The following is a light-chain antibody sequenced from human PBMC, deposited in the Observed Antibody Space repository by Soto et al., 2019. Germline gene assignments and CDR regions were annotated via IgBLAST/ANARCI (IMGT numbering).Light chain of an antibody. V-gene: IGKV1-5*03. CDR1: QSISSW. CDR3: QNYNTYPWT. Sequence: DIPMTQSPSTLSASVGDRVTVTCRASQSISSWLAWYQQKAGKAPKLLIYKASALESGVPSRFSGSGSGTEFTLTISSLEPEDFATYYCQNYNTYPWTFGQGTKVDIK. CDR2: KAS. J-gene: IGKJ1*01.